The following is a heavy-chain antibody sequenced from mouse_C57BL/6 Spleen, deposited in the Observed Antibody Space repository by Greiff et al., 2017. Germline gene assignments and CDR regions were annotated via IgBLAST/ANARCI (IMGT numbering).Heavy chain of an antibody. Sequence: QVQLQQPGAELVRPGTSVKLSCKASGYTFTSYWMHWVKQRPGQGLEWIGMIDPSDSYTNYNQKFKGKATLTVDTSSSTAYMQLSSLTSEDSAVYYCAITGSRRGYFDYGGQGTTLTVSS. D-gene: IGHD4-1*01. V-gene: IGHV1-59*01. J-gene: IGHJ2*01. CDR2: IDPSDSYT. CDR3: AITGSRRGYFDY. CDR1: GYTFTSYW.